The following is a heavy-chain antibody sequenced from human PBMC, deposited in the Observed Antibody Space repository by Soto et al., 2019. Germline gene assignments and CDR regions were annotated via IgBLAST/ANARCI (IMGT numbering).Heavy chain of an antibody. V-gene: IGHV1-3*01. J-gene: IGHJ6*02. Sequence: APVKVFCNASGYTFTPYVMYWVRQAPGQRLEWMGWLNAGNDNTEYSKKPQGRVTITRDTAASTVYMELSSLRSEDTAVYYCARVGQNYYGMDVLGQGTTVTVSS. CDR3: ARVGQNYYGMDV. CDR2: LNAGNDNT. D-gene: IGHD3-3*01. CDR1: GYTFTPYV.